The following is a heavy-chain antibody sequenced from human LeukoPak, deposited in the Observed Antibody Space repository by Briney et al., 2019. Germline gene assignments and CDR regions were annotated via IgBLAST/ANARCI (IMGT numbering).Heavy chain of an antibody. Sequence: GGSLRLSCAASGFTFSDYYMSWIRQAPGKGLEWVSYVRSSGSTIYYADSVKGRFTISRDNAKNSLYLQMNSLRAEDTAVYYCARADCSSTSCYEFVYWGQGTLVTVSS. V-gene: IGHV3-11*04. CDR2: VRSSGSTI. CDR3: ARADCSSTSCYEFVY. D-gene: IGHD2-2*01. CDR1: GFTFSDYY. J-gene: IGHJ4*02.